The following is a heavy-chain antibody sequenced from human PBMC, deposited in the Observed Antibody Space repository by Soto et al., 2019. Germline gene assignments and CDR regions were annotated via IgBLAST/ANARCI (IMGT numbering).Heavy chain of an antibody. CDR1: GTSISIYS. Sequence: QVQLQESGPGLVKPSETLSLTCTVSGTSISIYSWSWIRQPAGKDLEWVGRIYTDGSTNYHPSLTRRVIMSVDTSKNQFSLILSSVTAADTAVYYCASEARGGYSGIFDYWGRGALVTVSS. V-gene: IGHV4-4*07. J-gene: IGHJ4*02. CDR2: IYTDGST. D-gene: IGHD5-12*01. CDR3: ASEARGGYSGIFDY.